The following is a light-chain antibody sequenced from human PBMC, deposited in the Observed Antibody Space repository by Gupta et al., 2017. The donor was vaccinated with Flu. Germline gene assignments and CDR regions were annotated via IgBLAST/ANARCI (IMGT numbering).Light chain of an antibody. J-gene: IGKJ2*01. Sequence: SLGERTPINCKSSQSVLNFSNNKNYITWYQQKPGQPPKLLIYWASTRGDGVPDRFSGSGSGTDFTLTISSLQAEDVAVYFCQQYYNPPYTFGQGTKLEL. CDR1: QSVLNFSNNKNY. CDR3: QQYYNPPYT. V-gene: IGKV4-1*01. CDR2: WAS.